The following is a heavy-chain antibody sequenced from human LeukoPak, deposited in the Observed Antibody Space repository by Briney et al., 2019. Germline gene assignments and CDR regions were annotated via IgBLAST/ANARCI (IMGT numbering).Heavy chain of an antibody. CDR3: AHVKSRSGRPFDI. CDR2: ISSSGSTI. J-gene: IGHJ3*02. CDR1: GFTFSSYD. Sequence: GGSLRLSCAASGFTFSSYDMNWVRQAPGKGLEWVSYISSSGSTIYYADSVKGRFTISRDNAKNSLYLQMNSLRAEDTAVYYCAHVKSRSGRPFDIWGQGTMVTVFS. V-gene: IGHV3-48*03.